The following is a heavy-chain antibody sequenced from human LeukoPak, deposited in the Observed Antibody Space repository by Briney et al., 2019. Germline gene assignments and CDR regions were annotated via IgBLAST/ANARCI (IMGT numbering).Heavy chain of an antibody. D-gene: IGHD1-26*01. CDR2: INHSGST. V-gene: IGHV4-34*01. J-gene: IGHJ5*02. Sequence: PSETLSLTCAVYGGSFSGYYWSRIRQPPGKGLEWIGEINHSGSTNYNPSLKSRVTISVDTSKNQFSLKLSSVTAADTAVYYCASLGAHHWFDPWGQGTLVTVSS. CDR1: GGSFSGYY. CDR3: ASLGAHHWFDP.